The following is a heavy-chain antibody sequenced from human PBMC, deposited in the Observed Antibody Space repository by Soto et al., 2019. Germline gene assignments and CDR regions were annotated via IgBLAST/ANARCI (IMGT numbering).Heavy chain of an antibody. Sequence: EVQLVQSGAEVKKPGESLRISCKGSGYSFTSYWISWVRQMPGQGLEWMGRIDPSDSYTNYSPSFQGHVTISADKSISSAYLQWSSLKASDTAMYYCPRLAMIRGVPTFVMDVWGQWTTVTVSS. CDR2: IDPSDSYT. V-gene: IGHV5-10-1*01. CDR3: PRLAMIRGVPTFVMDV. CDR1: GYSFTSYW. J-gene: IGHJ6*01. D-gene: IGHD3-10*01.